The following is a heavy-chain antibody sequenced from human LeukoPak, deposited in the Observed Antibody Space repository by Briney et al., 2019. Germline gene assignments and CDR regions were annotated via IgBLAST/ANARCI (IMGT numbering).Heavy chain of an antibody. CDR3: ASGSWGYCSGGSCFDY. CDR1: GYTFTSYD. CDR2: MNPNSGNT. Sequence: AASVKVSCKASGYTFTSYDINWVRQATGQGLEWMGWMNPNSGNTGYAQKFQGRVTITRNTSISTAYMELSSLRSEDTAVYYCASGSWGYCSGGSCFDYWGQGTLVTVSS. D-gene: IGHD2-15*01. J-gene: IGHJ4*02. V-gene: IGHV1-8*03.